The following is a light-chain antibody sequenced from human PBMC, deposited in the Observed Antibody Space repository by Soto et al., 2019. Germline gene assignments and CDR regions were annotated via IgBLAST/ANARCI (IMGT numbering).Light chain of an antibody. CDR1: SSDVGNYNV. Sequence: QSALTQPASVSGSPGQSITISCTGTSSDVGNYNVVSWYQQYPGKAPKLIIYDVSKRPSGISNRFSGSKSGNTASLTVSGIQAEDEADYYCFSYAGTSMLFGGGTKLTVL. J-gene: IGLJ2*01. CDR2: DVS. V-gene: IGLV2-23*02. CDR3: FSYAGTSML.